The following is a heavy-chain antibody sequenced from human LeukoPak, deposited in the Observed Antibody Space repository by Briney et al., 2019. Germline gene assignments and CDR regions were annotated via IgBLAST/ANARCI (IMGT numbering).Heavy chain of an antibody. CDR2: INPTGDST. J-gene: IGHJ5*02. Sequence: ASVRVSCKASGYTFTSYYMHWVRQAPGQGLEWMGLINPTGDSTGYAQKFQGRVTMTRDMSTSTDFMELSSLRSEDTAVYYCARDNSVGDNAWWFDPWGQGTLVTVSS. D-gene: IGHD1-26*01. CDR3: ARDNSVGDNAWWFDP. V-gene: IGHV1-46*01. CDR1: GYTFTSYY.